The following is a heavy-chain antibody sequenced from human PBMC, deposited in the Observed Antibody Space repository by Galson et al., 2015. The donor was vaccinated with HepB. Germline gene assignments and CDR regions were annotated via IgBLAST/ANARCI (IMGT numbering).Heavy chain of an antibody. CDR1: GGTFSSYA. V-gene: IGHV1-69*13. J-gene: IGHJ4*02. CDR3: ASTDRRRAMVRGVPMTSFDY. Sequence: SVKVSCKASGGTFSSYAISWVRQAPGQGLEWMGGIIPIFGTANYAQKFQGRVTITADESTSTAYMELSSLRSEDTAVYYCASTDRRRAMVRGVPMTSFDYWGQGTLVTVSS. D-gene: IGHD3-10*01. CDR2: IIPIFGTA.